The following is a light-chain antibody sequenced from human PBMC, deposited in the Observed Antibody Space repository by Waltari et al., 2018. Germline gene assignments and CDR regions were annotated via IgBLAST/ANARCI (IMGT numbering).Light chain of an antibody. V-gene: IGKV3-15*01. CDR3: QQYSNWPPLT. Sequence: EIVMTQSPATLSVSLGERATLSCRASQSVSSNLAWYQQKAGQAPRLLIYGASTRATGIAARFSGSGSETEFTLTISSLQSEDFAVYYCQQYSNWPPLTFGGGTKVEIK. J-gene: IGKJ4*01. CDR2: GAS. CDR1: QSVSSN.